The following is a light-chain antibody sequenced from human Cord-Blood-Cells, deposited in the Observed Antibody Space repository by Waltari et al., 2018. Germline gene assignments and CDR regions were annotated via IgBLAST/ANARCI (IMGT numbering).Light chain of an antibody. Sequence: EIVLTQSPATLSLSPGESATLSCRASQSVSSYLAWYQQKPGQAPRLLIYDAPNRATGIPARFSGSGSGTDFTLTISSLEPEDFAVYYCQQRSNWPPYSFGQGTKLEIK. CDR1: QSVSSY. J-gene: IGKJ2*03. CDR3: QQRSNWPPYS. V-gene: IGKV3-11*01. CDR2: DAP.